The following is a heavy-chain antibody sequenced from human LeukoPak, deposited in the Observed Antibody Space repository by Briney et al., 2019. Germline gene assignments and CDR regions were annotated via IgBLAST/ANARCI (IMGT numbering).Heavy chain of an antibody. D-gene: IGHD3-10*01. CDR3: ARAGSGSYSPYYYYYMDV. CDR1: GFTFDDYG. CDR2: INWNGGST. J-gene: IGHJ6*03. V-gene: IGHV3-20*04. Sequence: GGSLRLSCAASGFTFDDYGMSWVRQAPGKGLEWVSGINWNGGSTGYADSVKGRFTISRDNAKNSLYLQMNSLRAENTALYYCARAGSGSYSPYYYYYMDVWGKGTTVTVSS.